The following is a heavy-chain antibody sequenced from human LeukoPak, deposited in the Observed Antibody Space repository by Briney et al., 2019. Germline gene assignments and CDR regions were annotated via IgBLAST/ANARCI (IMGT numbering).Heavy chain of an antibody. J-gene: IGHJ6*02. D-gene: IGHD6-6*01. CDR3: ARQLDGGIAARPESNYYYYGMDV. CDR1: GYSFTSYW. CDR2: IYPGDSDT. V-gene: IGHV5-51*01. Sequence: GESLKISCKGSGYSFTSYWIGWVRQMPGKGLEWMGIIYPGDSDTRYSPSFQGQVTISADKSTSTAYLQWSSLKASDTAMYYCARQLDGGIAARPESNYYYYGMDVWGQGTTVTVSS.